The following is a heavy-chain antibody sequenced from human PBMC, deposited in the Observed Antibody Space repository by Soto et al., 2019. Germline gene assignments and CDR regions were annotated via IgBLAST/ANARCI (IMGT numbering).Heavy chain of an antibody. CDR2: ITSDTKTI. J-gene: IGHJ4*02. D-gene: IGHD6-19*01. CDR1: GFTFSVYS. CDR3: ARSVEGHFDY. Sequence: EVQLVESGGDLVQREGSLRLSCVASGFTFSVYSMNWVRQAPGKGLEWFSYITSDTKTIKYADSVKGRFTISRDNAKNSVYLQMNSLRDEDTAVHYCARSVEGHFDYWGQGTVVTVSS. V-gene: IGHV3-48*02.